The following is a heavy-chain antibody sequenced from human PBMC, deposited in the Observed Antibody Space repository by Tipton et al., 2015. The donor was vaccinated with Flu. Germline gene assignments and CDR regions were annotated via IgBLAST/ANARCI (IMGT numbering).Heavy chain of an antibody. J-gene: IGHJ6*02. CDR2: IYYSGST. CDR3: ARVSGGTVTPFYYYYYGMDV. Sequence: LRLSCTVSGGSISSYYWSWIRQPPGKGLEWIGYIYYSGSTNYNPSLKSRVTISVDTSKNQFSLKLSSVTAADTAVYYCARVSGGTVTPFYYYYYGMDVWGQGTTVTVSS. V-gene: IGHV4-59*01. D-gene: IGHD4-11*01. CDR1: GGSISSYY.